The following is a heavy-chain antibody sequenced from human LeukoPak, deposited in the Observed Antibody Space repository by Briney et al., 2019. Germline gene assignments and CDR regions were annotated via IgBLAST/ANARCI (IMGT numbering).Heavy chain of an antibody. D-gene: IGHD3-10*01. CDR1: GDSINSSNYY. V-gene: IGHV4-39*01. CDR3: AKHYMGSSYNHGLDC. J-gene: IGHJ4*02. Sequence: PSETLSLTCTVSGDSINSSNYYWGWIRQPPGKGLEWIGNIYYSGSTYYKPSLKSRVTISVDTSKNQFSLKLSSVTAADTALYYCAKHYMGSSYNHGLDCWGQGTLVTVSS. CDR2: IYYSGST.